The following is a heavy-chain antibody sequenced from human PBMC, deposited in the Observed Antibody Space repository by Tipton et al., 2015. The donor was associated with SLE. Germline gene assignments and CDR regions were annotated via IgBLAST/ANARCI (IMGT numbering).Heavy chain of an antibody. V-gene: IGHV3-53*01. D-gene: IGHD3-9*01. J-gene: IGHJ6*02. CDR1: GGSISSRSYY. CDR2: IGPGGST. Sequence: LSLTCTVSGGSISSRSYYWGWVRQAPGKGLEWVSGIGPGGSTYYADSVKGRFTISRDNSKNTLYLQINTLRAEDTALYYCAKSVLTDYTHYGMDVWGQGTTVTVSS. CDR3: AKSVLTDYTHYGMDV.